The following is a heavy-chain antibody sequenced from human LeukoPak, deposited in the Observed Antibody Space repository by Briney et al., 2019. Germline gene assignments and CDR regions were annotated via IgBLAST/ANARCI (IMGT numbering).Heavy chain of an antibody. CDR2: ISAYNGNT. Sequence: ASVKVSCKASGYTFTSYGISWVRQAPGQGLEWMGWISAYNGNTNYAQKLQGRVTMTTDTSTSIAYMELRSLRSDDTAVYYCATPGGDSSGYYSALDAFDIWGQGTMVTVSS. J-gene: IGHJ3*02. V-gene: IGHV1-18*01. CDR3: ATPGGDSSGYYSALDAFDI. D-gene: IGHD3-22*01. CDR1: GYTFTSYG.